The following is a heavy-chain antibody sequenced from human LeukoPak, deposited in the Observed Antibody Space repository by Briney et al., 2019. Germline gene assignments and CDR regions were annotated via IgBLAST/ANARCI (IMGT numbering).Heavy chain of an antibody. CDR3: ATTRGYNYNYCFDY. J-gene: IGHJ4*02. D-gene: IGHD5-18*01. V-gene: IGHV3-23*01. Sequence: GGSLRLSCEASGFTFSTYAMSWVRQAPGKGLEWVSGISGSGGSAYYADSVKGRFTISRDNSNNTLYLQTNSLRAEDTAVYYCATTRGYNYNYCFDYWGQGSLVTVSS. CDR1: GFTFSTYA. CDR2: ISGSGGSA.